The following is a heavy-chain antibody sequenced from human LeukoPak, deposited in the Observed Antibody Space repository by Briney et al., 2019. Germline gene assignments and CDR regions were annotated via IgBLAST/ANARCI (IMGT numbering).Heavy chain of an antibody. CDR3: ARDSDDRSWNGLFDY. V-gene: IGHV3-33*01. CDR2: IWYDGSNK. Sequence: GWSLRLSCAASGFTFSSYGMHWVRQAPGKGLEWVAVIWYDGSNKYYADSVKGRFTTSRDNSKNTLYLQMNSLRAEDTAVYYCARDSDDRSWNGLFDYWGQGTLVTVSS. D-gene: IGHD6-13*01. J-gene: IGHJ4*02. CDR1: GFTFSSYG.